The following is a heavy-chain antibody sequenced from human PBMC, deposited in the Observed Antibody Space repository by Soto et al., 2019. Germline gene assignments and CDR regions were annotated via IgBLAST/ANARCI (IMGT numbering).Heavy chain of an antibody. J-gene: IGHJ6*02. Sequence: GGSLRLSCAASGFTFSSYAMSWVRQAPGKGLEWVSAISGSGGSTYYADSVKGRFTISRDNSKNTLYLQMNSLRAEDTAVYYCAKSFIGNYDVLSYYYGMDVWGQGTTVTVSS. V-gene: IGHV3-23*01. D-gene: IGHD4-4*01. CDR3: AKSFIGNYDVLSYYYGMDV. CDR2: ISGSGGST. CDR1: GFTFSSYA.